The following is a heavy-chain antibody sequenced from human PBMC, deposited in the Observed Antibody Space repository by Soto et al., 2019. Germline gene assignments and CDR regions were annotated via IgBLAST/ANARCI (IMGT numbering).Heavy chain of an antibody. CDR2: IYNSGST. Sequence: ETLSLTCTVSGGSINNYYGSWIRQPPGKGLEWIGYIYNSGSTNYNPSLKSRVTISVDTSKNQFSLKLNSVTAADTAVYYCVRAGSYYAYFDYWGQGTLVTVSS. J-gene: IGHJ4*02. V-gene: IGHV4-59*01. D-gene: IGHD1-26*01. CDR1: GGSINNYY. CDR3: VRAGSYYAYFDY.